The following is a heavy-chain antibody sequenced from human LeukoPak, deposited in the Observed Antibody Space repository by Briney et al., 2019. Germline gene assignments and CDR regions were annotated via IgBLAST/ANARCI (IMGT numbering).Heavy chain of an antibody. CDR3: ARDLKGDVMARGGDY. D-gene: IGHD3-16*01. V-gene: IGHV1-2*02. CDR1: GYTFTGYY. CDR2: INPNSGGT. Sequence: ASVKVSCKASGYTFTGYYMHWVQQAPGQGPEWMGWINPNSGGTKYAQKFQGRVTMTRDMSITTAYMELGGLRSDDTAVYYCARDLKGDVMARGGDYWGQGTLVTVSS. J-gene: IGHJ4*02.